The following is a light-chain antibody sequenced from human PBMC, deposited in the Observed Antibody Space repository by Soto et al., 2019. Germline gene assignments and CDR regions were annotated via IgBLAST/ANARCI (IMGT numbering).Light chain of an antibody. CDR1: SSDVGGYNY. CDR3: SSYTSSSTLVV. CDR2: EVS. V-gene: IGLV2-14*01. J-gene: IGLJ2*01. Sequence: QSALTQPASVSGSPGQSITISCTGTSSDVGGYNYVSWYQQHPGKAPKLMICEVSNRPSGVSNRFSGSKSGNTASLTISGLQAEDDADYYCSSYTSSSTLVVFGGGTKLTVL.